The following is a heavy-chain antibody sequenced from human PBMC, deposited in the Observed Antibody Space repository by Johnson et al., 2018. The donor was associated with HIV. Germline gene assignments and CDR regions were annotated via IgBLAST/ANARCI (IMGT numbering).Heavy chain of an antibody. J-gene: IGHJ3*02. D-gene: IGHD6-19*01. CDR1: AFTFRTYS. CDR2: ISYVETNK. Sequence: QVQLVESGGGVIQPGRSLRLSCAASAFTFRTYSMHWVRQPPGKGLEWVAAISYVETNKYYADSVKGRFTISRDNSKNTLYLHMTSLRADDTAVYYCAREKTTGWYDDAFAIWGQGTMVTVSS. CDR3: AREKTTGWYDDAFAI. V-gene: IGHV3-30-3*01.